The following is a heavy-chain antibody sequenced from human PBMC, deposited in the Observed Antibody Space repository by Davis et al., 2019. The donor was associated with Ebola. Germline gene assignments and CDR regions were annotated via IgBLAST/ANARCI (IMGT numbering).Heavy chain of an antibody. V-gene: IGHV3-21*01. CDR3: ARDKFYYDSSGYGYYYGMDV. D-gene: IGHD3-22*01. CDR1: GFTFSSYS. Sequence: LSLTCAASGFTFSSYSMNWVRPAPGKGLEWVSSIGSSSSYIYYADSVKGRFTISSDNAKKSLYLHMNSLRAEDTAVYYCARDKFYYDSSGYGYYYGMDVWGQGTTVTVSS. J-gene: IGHJ6*02. CDR2: IGSSSSYI.